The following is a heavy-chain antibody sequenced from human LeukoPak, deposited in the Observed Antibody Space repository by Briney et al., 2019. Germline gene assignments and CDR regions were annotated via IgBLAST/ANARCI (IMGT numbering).Heavy chain of an antibody. CDR2: IYYSGST. D-gene: IGHD2-2*01. V-gene: IGHV4-31*03. CDR3: ARERRYCSSTSCYRGDYYYGMDV. Sequence: PSQTLSLTCTVSGGSISSGGHYWSWIRQHPGKGLEWIGYIYYSGSTYYNPSLKSRVTISVDTSKNQFSLKLSSVTAADTAVYYCARERRYCSSTSCYRGDYYYGMDVWGQGTTVTVSS. CDR1: GGSISSGGHY. J-gene: IGHJ6*02.